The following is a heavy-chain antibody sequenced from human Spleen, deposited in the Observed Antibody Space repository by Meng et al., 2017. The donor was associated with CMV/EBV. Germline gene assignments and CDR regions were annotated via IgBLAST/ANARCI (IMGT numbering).Heavy chain of an antibody. J-gene: IGHJ4*02. Sequence: LSLTCAASGFTFSNAWMSWVRQAPGKGLEWVANIKQDGSEKYYVDSVKGRFTISRDNAKNSLYLQMNSLRAEDTAVYYCARAFICGGDCLPYDNLADYWGQGTLVTVSS. CDR3: ARAFICGGDCLPYDNLADY. CDR1: GFTFSNAW. CDR2: IKQDGSEK. D-gene: IGHD2-21*01. V-gene: IGHV3-7*01.